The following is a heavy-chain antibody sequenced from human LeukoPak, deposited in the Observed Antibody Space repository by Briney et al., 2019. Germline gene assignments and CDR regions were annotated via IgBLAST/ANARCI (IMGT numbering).Heavy chain of an antibody. CDR3: AKWSRGAGNHFDY. Sequence: GGSLRLSCAASGFTFSDHVMHWVRQAPDKGLEWVAMISYDGNNKYYADSVKGRFTISRDNSKDTLYLQMSSLRAEDTAIYYCAKWSRGAGNHFDYWGQGTLVTVSS. J-gene: IGHJ4*02. D-gene: IGHD4-23*01. V-gene: IGHV3-30*18. CDR1: GFTFSDHV. CDR2: ISYDGNNK.